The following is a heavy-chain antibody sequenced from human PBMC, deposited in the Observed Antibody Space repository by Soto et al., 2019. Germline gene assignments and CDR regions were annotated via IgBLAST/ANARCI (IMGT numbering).Heavy chain of an antibody. CDR3: AKDLLPSTLNTCGS. D-gene: IGHD3-16*01. CDR2: ISSDGNNK. Sequence: QVQLVESGGGAVQPGRSLRLSCAASGFTFDSHGMHWVRQAPGKGLEWVAVISSDGNNKYYADSVKGRFTISRDNFNTILYLQMSSLRAEDTAVYYCAKDLLPSTLNTCGSWGQGTLVTVSS. V-gene: IGHV3-30*18. CDR1: GFTFDSHG. J-gene: IGHJ5*02.